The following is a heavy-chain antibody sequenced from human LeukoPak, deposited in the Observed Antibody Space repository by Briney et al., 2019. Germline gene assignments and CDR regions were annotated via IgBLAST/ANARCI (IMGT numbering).Heavy chain of an antibody. CDR2: INSGGSGT. CDR1: GFAFSGNW. J-gene: IGHJ4*02. D-gene: IGHD7-27*01. V-gene: IGHV3-74*01. CDR3: ATSLGPLTEY. Sequence: PGGSLRLSCAASGFAFSGNWMHWVRQTPGKGLVWVSRINSGGSGTSYADSVEGRFTISRGNAKNTLYLQMNSLRAEDTAVYYCATSLGPLTEYWGQGTLVTVSS.